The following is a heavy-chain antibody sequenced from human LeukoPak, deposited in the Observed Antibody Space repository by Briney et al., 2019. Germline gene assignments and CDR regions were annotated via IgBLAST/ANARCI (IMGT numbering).Heavy chain of an antibody. V-gene: IGHV3-23*01. Sequence: GGSLRLSCAASGFTFSSCAMAWVRQAPGKGLEWVSAIISTGRNTYYADSVKGRFTISRDNSKNTLYLQMNSLRAEDTAVYYCAKGVMVYAIGSFFDYWGQGTLVTVSS. J-gene: IGHJ4*02. CDR1: GFTFSSCA. CDR2: IISTGRNT. D-gene: IGHD2-8*01. CDR3: AKGVMVYAIGSFFDY.